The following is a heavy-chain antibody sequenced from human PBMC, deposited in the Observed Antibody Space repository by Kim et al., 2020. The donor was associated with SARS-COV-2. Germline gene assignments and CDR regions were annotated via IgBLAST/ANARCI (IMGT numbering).Heavy chain of an antibody. Sequence: ASVKVSCKASGYTFTSYAMNWVRQAPGQGLEWMGWINTNTGNPTYAQGFTGRFVFSLDTSVSTAYLQISSLKAEDTAVYYCARVRSSSWYGALYYYYYGMDVWGQGTTVTVSS. CDR1: GYTFTSYA. J-gene: IGHJ6*02. V-gene: IGHV7-4-1*02. CDR2: INTNTGNP. D-gene: IGHD6-13*01. CDR3: ARVRSSSWYGALYYYYYGMDV.